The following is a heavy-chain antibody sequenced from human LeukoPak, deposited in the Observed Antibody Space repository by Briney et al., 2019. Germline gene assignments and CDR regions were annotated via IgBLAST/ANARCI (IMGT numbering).Heavy chain of an antibody. J-gene: IGHJ6*02. CDR2: INHSGST. CDR3: SISTHYYYYGMDV. D-gene: IGHD3-3*01. CDR1: GGSFSGYY. Sequence: SETLSLTCAVYGGSFSGYYWSWIRQPPGKGLEWIGEINHSGSTNYNPSLKSRVTISVDTSKNQFSLKLSSVTAADTAVYFASISTHYYYYGMDVWGQGTTVTVPS. V-gene: IGHV4-34*01.